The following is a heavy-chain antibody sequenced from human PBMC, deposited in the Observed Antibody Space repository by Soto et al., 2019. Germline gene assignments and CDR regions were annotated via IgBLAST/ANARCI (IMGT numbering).Heavy chain of an antibody. CDR2: IHPDGGHT. J-gene: IGHJ4*02. CDR1: GYTFTNYY. V-gene: IGHV1-46*01. Sequence: ASVKVSCKASGYTFTNYYVQWVRQAPGQGLEWMGVIHPDGGHTTYSQRFQDRVTMTRDTFTSTIYMELSSLRSEDTAVYYCARGEIDYWGQRTLVTVSS. CDR3: ARGEIDY.